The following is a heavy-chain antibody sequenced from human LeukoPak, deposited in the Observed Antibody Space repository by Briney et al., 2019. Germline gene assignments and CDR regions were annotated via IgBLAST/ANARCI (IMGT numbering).Heavy chain of an antibody. V-gene: IGHV3-23*01. CDR3: AKDDYCGAECY. J-gene: IGHJ4*02. CDR2: ISGSGDTT. CDR1: GGSISSYY. D-gene: IGHD2-21*01. Sequence: PSETLALTCTVSGGSISSYYWSWIRQPPGKGLEWVSAISGSGDTTYYADSVKGRFTISRDSSKNTLYLQMNSLRAEDAAVYYCAKDDYCGAECYWGQGTLVTVSS.